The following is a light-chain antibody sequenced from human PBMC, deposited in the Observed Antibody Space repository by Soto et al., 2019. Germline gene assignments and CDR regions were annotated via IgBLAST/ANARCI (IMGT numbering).Light chain of an antibody. CDR1: QSINNY. V-gene: IGKV1-39*01. CDR2: AAS. CDR3: QQSYSTIPVT. J-gene: IGKJ2*01. Sequence: DLQMTQSPSSLSASVGDRVTITCRASQSINNYLNWYQQKVGKAPKLLIYAASTLQSGVPSRFSGSGSGTDFTLTISSLQPEDFATYYCQQSYSTIPVTFGQGTKLEIK.